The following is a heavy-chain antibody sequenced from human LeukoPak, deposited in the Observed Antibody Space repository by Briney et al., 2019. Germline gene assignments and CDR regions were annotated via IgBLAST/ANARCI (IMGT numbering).Heavy chain of an antibody. V-gene: IGHV3-64*04. Sequence: GGSLRLSCSASGFTFSSYAMHWVRQAPGKGLEYVSAISSNGGSTYYADSVKGRFTISRDNSKNTLYLQMNSLRAEDTAVYYCARVGDIVATYSPWGQGTLVTVSS. J-gene: IGHJ5*02. D-gene: IGHD5-12*01. CDR2: ISSNGGST. CDR1: GFTFSSYA. CDR3: ARVGDIVATYSP.